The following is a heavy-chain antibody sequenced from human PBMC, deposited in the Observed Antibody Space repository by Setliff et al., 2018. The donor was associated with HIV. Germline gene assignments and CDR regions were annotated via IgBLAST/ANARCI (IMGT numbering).Heavy chain of an antibody. CDR1: GFTFSDYY. D-gene: IGHD5-12*01. Sequence: PGGSLRLSCAASGFTFSDYYMSWIRQAPGKGLEWVSCISSSSSYTNYADSVKGRFTISRDNAKNSLYLQMNSLRAEDTAVYYCARVRRHSGRPGTFDIWGQGTMVTVS. V-gene: IGHV3-11*05. J-gene: IGHJ3*02. CDR2: ISSSSSYT. CDR3: ARVRRHSGRPGTFDI.